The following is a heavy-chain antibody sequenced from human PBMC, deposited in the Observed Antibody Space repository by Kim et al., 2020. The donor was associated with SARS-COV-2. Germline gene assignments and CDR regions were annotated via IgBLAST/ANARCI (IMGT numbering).Heavy chain of an antibody. Sequence: GGSLRLSCAASGFTFSSYAMHWVRQAPGKGLEWVAVISYDGSNKYYADSVKGRFTISRDNSKNTLYLQMNSLRAEDTAVYYCAREIGYSSGWYGEKTAYYGMDVWGQGTTVTVSS. D-gene: IGHD6-19*01. J-gene: IGHJ6*02. CDR2: ISYDGSNK. CDR3: AREIGYSSGWYGEKTAYYGMDV. V-gene: IGHV3-30*04. CDR1: GFTFSSYA.